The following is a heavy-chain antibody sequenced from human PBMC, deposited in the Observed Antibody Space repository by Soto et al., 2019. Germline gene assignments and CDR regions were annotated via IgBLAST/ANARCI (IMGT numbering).Heavy chain of an antibody. D-gene: IGHD3-22*01. CDR1: GGTFSSYA. Sequence: QVQLVQSGAEVKKPGSSVKVSCKASGGTFSSYAISWVRQAPGQGLEWMGGIIPIFGTANYAQKFQGRVTITADKSTSTAYMELSSLRSEDTAVYYCARVGDYYDSSGYSGNFAYWGQGPLVTVSS. J-gene: IGHJ4*02. CDR2: IIPIFGTA. V-gene: IGHV1-69*06. CDR3: ARVGDYYDSSGYSGNFAY.